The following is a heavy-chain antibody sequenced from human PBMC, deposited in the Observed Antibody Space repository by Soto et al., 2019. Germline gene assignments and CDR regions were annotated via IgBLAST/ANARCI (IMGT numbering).Heavy chain of an antibody. Sequence: GASVKVSCKASGYTFTSYAMHWVRQAPGQRLQWMGWINAGNGNTKYSQKFQGRVTITRDTSASTAYMELSSLRFEDTAVYYCARDKRYCSSTSCYPGMDVWGQGTTVTVSS. CDR1: GYTFTSYA. D-gene: IGHD2-2*01. J-gene: IGHJ6*02. CDR3: ARDKRYCSSTSCYPGMDV. V-gene: IGHV1-3*01. CDR2: INAGNGNT.